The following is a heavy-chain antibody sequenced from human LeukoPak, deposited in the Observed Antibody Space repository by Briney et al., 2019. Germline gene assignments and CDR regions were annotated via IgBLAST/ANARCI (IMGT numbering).Heavy chain of an antibody. V-gene: IGHV3-23*01. CDR2: ISGSGGST. J-gene: IGHJ6*03. Sequence: GGSLRLSCAASGFTFSSYAMSWVRQAPGKGLEWVSAISGSGGSTYYADSVKGRFTISRDNSKNTLYQQMNSLRAEDTAVYYCANTPASESLAYYYYYMDVWGKGTTVTVSS. CDR3: ANTPASESLAYYYYYMDV. CDR1: GFTFSSYA. D-gene: IGHD2-15*01.